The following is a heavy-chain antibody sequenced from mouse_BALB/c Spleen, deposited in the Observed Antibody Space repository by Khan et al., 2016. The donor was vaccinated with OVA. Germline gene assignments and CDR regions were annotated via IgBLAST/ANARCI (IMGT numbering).Heavy chain of an antibody. CDR2: IFPGGTYA. D-gene: IGHD2-10*02. Sequence: VQLQQSGAELIRPGTSVKISCKASGYTFTNYWLGWVKQRPGHGLEWIGDIFPGGTYANYNEKFKGKASLTADTFSSTAYMHLIRLTSEYAAVYFCARHPRSNEDFFDYWGQGTTLTVSS. J-gene: IGHJ2*01. CDR3: ARHPRSNEDFFDY. V-gene: IGHV1-63*02. CDR1: GYTFTNYW.